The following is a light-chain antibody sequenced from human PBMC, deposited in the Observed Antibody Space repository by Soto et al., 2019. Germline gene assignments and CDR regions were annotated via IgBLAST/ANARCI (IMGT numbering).Light chain of an antibody. Sequence: QPVLTQSPSASASLGASVKLTCTLTSGHSSYAIAWLQQQPEKGPRYLMKVNSDGSHIKGDGIPDRFSGSSSGAERYLTISSLQSEDEADYYCQTWATGIRVFGTGTKVTVL. J-gene: IGLJ1*01. CDR1: SGHSSYA. CDR3: QTWATGIRV. V-gene: IGLV4-69*01. CDR2: VNSDGSH.